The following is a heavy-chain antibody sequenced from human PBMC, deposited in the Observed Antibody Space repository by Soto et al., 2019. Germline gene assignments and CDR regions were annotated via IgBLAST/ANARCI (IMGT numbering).Heavy chain of an antibody. CDR1: GGSFSGYY. D-gene: IGHD3-10*01. CDR2: INHSGST. J-gene: IGHJ4*02. V-gene: IGHV4-34*01. Sequence: SETLSLTCAVYGGSFSGYYWSWIRQPPGKGLEWIGEINHSGSTNYNPSLKSRVTISVDTSKNQFSLKLSSVTAADTAVYYCAREVRTSHYFDYWGQGTLVTVSS. CDR3: AREVRTSHYFDY.